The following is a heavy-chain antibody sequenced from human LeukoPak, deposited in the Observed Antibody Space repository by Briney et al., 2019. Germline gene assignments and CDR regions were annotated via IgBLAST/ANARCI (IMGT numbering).Heavy chain of an antibody. J-gene: IGHJ2*01. CDR2: IGSSGSTI. D-gene: IGHD3-22*01. V-gene: IGHV3-48*03. CDR1: GFIVSSKY. Sequence: PGGSLRLSCAASGFIVSSKYMSWVRQAPGKGLEWVSYIGSSGSTIYYADSLKGRFTISRDNAKNSLYLQMNSLRAEDTAVYYCARDRYYYDSSGNYRYWYFDLWGRGTLVTVSS. CDR3: ARDRYYYDSSGNYRYWYFDL.